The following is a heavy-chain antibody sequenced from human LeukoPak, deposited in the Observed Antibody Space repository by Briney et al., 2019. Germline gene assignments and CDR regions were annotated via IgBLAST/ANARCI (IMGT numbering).Heavy chain of an antibody. J-gene: IGHJ4*02. Sequence: PGGSLRLSCAASGFTFSTYSINWVRQAPGKGLEWVSYISSGSSTICYADSVKGRFTISRDNAESSLYLQMNSLRDEDTAVYYCARVYSSGWPFDYWGQGTLVTVSS. CDR2: ISSGSSTI. V-gene: IGHV3-48*02. CDR1: GFTFSTYS. D-gene: IGHD6-19*01. CDR3: ARVYSSGWPFDY.